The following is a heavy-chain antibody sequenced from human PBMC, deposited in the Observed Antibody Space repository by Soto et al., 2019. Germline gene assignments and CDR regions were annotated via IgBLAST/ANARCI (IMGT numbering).Heavy chain of an antibody. CDR3: ARDLPSVGARANDAFDV. J-gene: IGHJ3*01. CDR2: LNPDTGNT. V-gene: IGHV1-3*01. CDR1: GFTFSDNL. Sequence: VQSGAELKKPGASVNISCTASGFTFSDNLINWVRQVPGQGLEWMGWLNPDTGNTRYSETFQGRVTISRHPSASIAYLELSGLETEDTAIYFSARDLPSVGARANDAFDVWVQGTMITVSS.